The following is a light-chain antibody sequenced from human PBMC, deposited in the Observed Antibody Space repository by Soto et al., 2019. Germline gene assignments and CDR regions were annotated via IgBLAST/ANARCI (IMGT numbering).Light chain of an antibody. CDR1: QSMSYY. V-gene: IGKV1-39*01. J-gene: IGKJ1*01. Sequence: DIQMTQSPSSLSASVGDRVTITCRASQSMSYYLNWYQQKPGKAPKLLIYAKSNLQSGVPSRFSGSGSGTDFTLTISSLQPEDFATYYCQQTYSTPWTFGQGTKVEIK. CDR3: QQTYSTPWT. CDR2: AKS.